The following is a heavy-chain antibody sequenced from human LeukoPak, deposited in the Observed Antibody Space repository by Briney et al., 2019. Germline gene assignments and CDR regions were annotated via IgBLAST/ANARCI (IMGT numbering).Heavy chain of an antibody. CDR3: LPSWWGSTGMGKAY. J-gene: IGHJ4*02. Sequence: GGSLRLSCAASGFTFSSYSMNWVRQAPGKGLEWVSYISSNSNIIYYADSVEGRFTISRDNAKNSLYLHMNSLRVEDTAVYYCLPSWWGSTGMGKAYWGQGTLVTVSS. V-gene: IGHV3-48*01. D-gene: IGHD1-1*01. CDR2: ISSNSNII. CDR1: GFTFSSYS.